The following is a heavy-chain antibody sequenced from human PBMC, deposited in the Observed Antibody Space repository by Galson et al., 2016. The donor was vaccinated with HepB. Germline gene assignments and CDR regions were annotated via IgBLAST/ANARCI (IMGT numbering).Heavy chain of an antibody. J-gene: IGHJ6*02. Sequence: SETLSLTCTVSGGSISSSSYYWAWIRQPPGKGLEWIGSIYHRGHTYYNPSLKSRVTISVDTSKNQFSLNLSSMTAADTAIYYCARVNSHYYYYYGLDVWGQGTTITVSS. CDR3: ARVNSHYYYYYGLDV. D-gene: IGHD5-24*01. V-gene: IGHV4-39*07. CDR2: IYHRGHT. CDR1: GGSISSSSYY.